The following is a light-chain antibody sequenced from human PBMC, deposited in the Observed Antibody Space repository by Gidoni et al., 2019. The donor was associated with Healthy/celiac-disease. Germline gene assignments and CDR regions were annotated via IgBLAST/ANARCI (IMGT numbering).Light chain of an antibody. CDR1: KLGDKY. Sequence: SYELTQPPSVSVSPGQTASITCSGDKLGDKYACWYQQKPGQSPVLVIYQDSKRPSGIPERFSGSNSGNTATLNISGTQAMDEADDYCQAWDRSTVVFGGGTKLTVL. J-gene: IGLJ2*01. V-gene: IGLV3-1*01. CDR2: QDS. CDR3: QAWDRSTVV.